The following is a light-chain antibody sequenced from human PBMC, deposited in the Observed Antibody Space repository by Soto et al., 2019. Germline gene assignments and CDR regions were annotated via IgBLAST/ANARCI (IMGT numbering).Light chain of an antibody. CDR1: QSVSSK. J-gene: IGKJ1*01. CDR3: QQYNNWPGT. V-gene: IGKV3-15*01. CDR2: GAS. Sequence: EIVLTQSPGTLSVSPGERATLSCRASQSVSSKLAWYQQKPGQAPRLLFYGASTGATGIPARFSGSGSETEFTLSISSLQYEDFAVYYCQQYNNWPGTFGKGTKV.